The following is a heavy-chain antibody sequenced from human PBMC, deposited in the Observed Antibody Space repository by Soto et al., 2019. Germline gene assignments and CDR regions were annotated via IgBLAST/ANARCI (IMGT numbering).Heavy chain of an antibody. J-gene: IGHJ6*02. V-gene: IGHV1-8*01. CDR2: MNPNSGNT. CDR3: ARNPRLLELPQAPYYGMDV. Sequence: QVQLVQSGAEVKKPGASVKVSCKASGYTFTSYDINWVRQATGQGLEWMGWMNPNSGNTGYAQKFQGRVTMTRNTSISTAYMELSSLRSEDTAVYYCARNPRLLELPQAPYYGMDVWGQGTTVTVSS. D-gene: IGHD1-26*01. CDR1: GYTFTSYD.